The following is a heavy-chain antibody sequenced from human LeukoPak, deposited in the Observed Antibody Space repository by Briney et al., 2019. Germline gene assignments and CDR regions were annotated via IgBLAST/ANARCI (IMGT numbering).Heavy chain of an antibody. CDR1: GGSISSYY. V-gene: IGHV4-59*01. CDR3: ASSPGGYYDSSGYWLTFDP. Sequence: SETLSLTCTVSGGSISSYYWSWIRQPPGKGLEWIGYIYYSGSTNYNPSLKSRVTISVDTSKNQFSLKLSSVTAADTAVYYCASSPGGYYDSSGYWLTFDPWGQGTLVTVSS. J-gene: IGHJ5*02. CDR2: IYYSGST. D-gene: IGHD3-22*01.